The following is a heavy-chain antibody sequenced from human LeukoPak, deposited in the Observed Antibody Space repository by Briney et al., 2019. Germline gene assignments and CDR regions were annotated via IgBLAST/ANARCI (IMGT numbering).Heavy chain of an antibody. D-gene: IGHD2-15*01. V-gene: IGHV4-39*01. CDR3: ARDRSSGGFE. CDR2: IYYSGST. CDR1: GGSISSSSYY. J-gene: IGHJ4*02. Sequence: PSETLSLTCTVSGGSISSSSYYWGWIRQPPGKGLEWIGSIYYSGSTYYNPSLKSRVTISVDTSKNQFSLKLSSVTAADTAVYYCARDRSSGGFEWGQGTLVTVSS.